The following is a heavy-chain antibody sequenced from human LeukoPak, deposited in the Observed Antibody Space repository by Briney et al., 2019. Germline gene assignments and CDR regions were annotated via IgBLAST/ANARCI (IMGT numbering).Heavy chain of an antibody. V-gene: IGHV1-18*01. J-gene: IGHJ6*03. CDR2: ISAYNGNT. Sequence: GAPVKVSCKASGYTFTSYGISWVRQAPGQGLEWMGWISAYNGNTNYAQKLQGRVTMTTDTSTSTAYMELRSLRSDDTAVYYCARAGKRSSYYYYYYMDGWGKGTTVTVSS. D-gene: IGHD3-10*01. CDR1: GYTFTSYG. CDR3: ARAGKRSSYYYYYYMDG.